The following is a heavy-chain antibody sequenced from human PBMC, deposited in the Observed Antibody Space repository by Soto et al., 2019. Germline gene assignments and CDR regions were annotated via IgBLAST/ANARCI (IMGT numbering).Heavy chain of an antibody. V-gene: IGHV1-69*13. J-gene: IGHJ6*02. CDR1: GGTFSSYA. CDR2: IIPIFGTA. Sequence: GASVKVSCKASGGTFSSYAISWVRQAPGQGLEWMGGIIPIFGTANYAQKFQGRVTITADESTSTAYMELSSLRSEDTAVYYCAIPIAAAGGRIYYGMDVWGQGTTVTVSS. D-gene: IGHD6-13*01. CDR3: AIPIAAAGGRIYYGMDV.